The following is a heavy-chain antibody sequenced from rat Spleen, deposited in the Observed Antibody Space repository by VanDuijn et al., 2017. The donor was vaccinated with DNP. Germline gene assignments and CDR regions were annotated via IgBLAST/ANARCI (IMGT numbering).Heavy chain of an antibody. CDR2: INTSGGST. D-gene: IGHD1-12*01. CDR3: VRVDRDSYAHDY. V-gene: IGHV5-58*01. CDR1: GFTFSIYC. J-gene: IGHJ2*01. Sequence: EVQLVETGGGLVQPGRSLKVSCAASGFTFSIYCMYWIRQAPTQGLEWVASINTSGGSTYYRDSVKGRFTVSRDNAENTLVLQMTSLMSDDTATYYCVRVDRDSYAHDYWGQGVMVTVSS.